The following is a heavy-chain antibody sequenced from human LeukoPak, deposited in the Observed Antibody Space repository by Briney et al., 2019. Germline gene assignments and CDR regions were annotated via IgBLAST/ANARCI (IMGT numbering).Heavy chain of an antibody. Sequence: SVKVSCKASGFTFTSSAMQWVRQARGQRLEWIGWIVVGSGNTNYAQKFQERVTITRDMSTSTAYMELSSLRSEDTAVYYCAATTRSPSGWYEIEFNLQHWGQGTLVTVSS. D-gene: IGHD6-19*01. CDR1: GFTFTSSA. J-gene: IGHJ1*01. V-gene: IGHV1-58*02. CDR3: AATTRSPSGWYEIEFNLQH. CDR2: IVVGSGNT.